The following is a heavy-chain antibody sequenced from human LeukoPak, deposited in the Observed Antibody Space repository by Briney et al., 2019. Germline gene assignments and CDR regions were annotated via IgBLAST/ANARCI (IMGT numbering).Heavy chain of an antibody. CDR3: AGQPFYYDSSGYWAFDI. CDR2: IYYSVTT. J-gene: IGHJ3*02. V-gene: IGHV4-39*01. Sequence: SSETLSLTCTVSGGAMNTRSYYWGWIRQPPGKGLEWIGTIYYSVTTYLNPSLKSRVTISVDTSKNQFSLKLSSVTAADTALYYCAGQPFYYDSSGYWAFDIWGQGTMVTVSS. D-gene: IGHD3-22*01. CDR1: GGAMNTRSYY.